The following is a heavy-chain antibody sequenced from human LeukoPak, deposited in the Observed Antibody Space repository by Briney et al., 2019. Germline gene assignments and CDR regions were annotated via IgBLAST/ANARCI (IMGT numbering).Heavy chain of an antibody. J-gene: IGHJ6*03. D-gene: IGHD3-3*01. CDR3: ARDSLYDFWSGYYYYMDV. CDR2: ISSSGSTI. Sequence: GGSLRLSCAASGFTFSSYEMNWVRQAPGKGLEWVSYISSSGSTIYYADSVKGRFTISRDNAKNPLYLQMNSLRAEDTAVYYCARDSLYDFWSGYYYYMDVWGKGTTVTVSS. V-gene: IGHV3-48*03. CDR1: GFTFSSYE.